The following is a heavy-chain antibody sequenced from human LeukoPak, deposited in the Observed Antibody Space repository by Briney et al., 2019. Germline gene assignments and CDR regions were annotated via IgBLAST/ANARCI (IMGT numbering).Heavy chain of an antibody. CDR1: GFMFSSNW. Sequence: GGSLRLSCAASGFMFSSNWMSWVRLAPGKGLEWVANIKEDGTETYYVDSVKGRFTISRDNAKNSLYLQMNSLRVEDTAVYYCAREGRSLQTYWGQGTLVTVSS. CDR3: AREGRSLQTY. V-gene: IGHV3-7*03. J-gene: IGHJ4*02. D-gene: IGHD5-24*01. CDR2: IKEDGTET.